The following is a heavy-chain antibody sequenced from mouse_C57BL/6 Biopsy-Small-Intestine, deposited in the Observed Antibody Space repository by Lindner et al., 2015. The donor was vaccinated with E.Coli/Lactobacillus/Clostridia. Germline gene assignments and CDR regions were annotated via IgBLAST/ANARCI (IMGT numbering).Heavy chain of an antibody. CDR1: GYTLTELS. CDR3: ATKYDFWSDYYASYFDY. J-gene: IGHJ4*01. D-gene: IGHD2-4*01. Sequence: SVKVSCKVSGYTLTELSMHWVRQAPGKGLEWMGSFDPEDGKAIYAQNFQGRVTMTEDTSTDTAYMELSSLRSEDTAVYYCATKYDFWSDYYASYFDYWGQGTLVTVSS. V-gene: IGHV1-83*01. CDR2: FDPEDGKA.